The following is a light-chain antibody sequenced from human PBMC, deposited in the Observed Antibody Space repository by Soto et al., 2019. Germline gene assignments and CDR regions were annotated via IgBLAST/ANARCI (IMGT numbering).Light chain of an antibody. V-gene: IGKV3-20*01. Sequence: EIVLTQSPGTLSLSPGERATLSCRASQSISSSYLAWYQQKPGHAHRLLISGASSRATGIPDRFSGSGSGTDCTLTISRLEPEDLAVYFCQQYGSSPWTFGRGTKVEIK. CDR2: GAS. CDR3: QQYGSSPWT. J-gene: IGKJ1*01. CDR1: QSISSSY.